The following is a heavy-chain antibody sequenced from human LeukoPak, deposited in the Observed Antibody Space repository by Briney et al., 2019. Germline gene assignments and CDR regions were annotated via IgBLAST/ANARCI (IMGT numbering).Heavy chain of an antibody. CDR2: INPGNGDT. Sequence: ASVKVSCKGSGYTFTNYAVRWVRQAPGQRLEWLGWINPGNGDTKYSQNFQGRVTVTSDTSAATAYVELNSLTSEDTAVCYCARERWHCRVNCYSVYYYALDVWGQGTTVTVSS. D-gene: IGHD2-15*01. J-gene: IGHJ6*02. CDR1: GYTFTNYA. V-gene: IGHV1-3*01. CDR3: ARERWHCRVNCYSVYYYALDV.